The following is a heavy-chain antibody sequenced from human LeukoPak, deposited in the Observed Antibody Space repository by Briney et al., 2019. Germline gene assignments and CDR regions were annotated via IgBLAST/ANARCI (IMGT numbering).Heavy chain of an antibody. D-gene: IGHD5-12*01. V-gene: IGHV3-11*01. Sequence: PGGSLGLSCAASGFTFSDYYMTWIRQAPGKGLEWISYISTTSRTIYYAESVKGRFTIPRDNAKMSVELQMNSLSGEDTATYYCARGALLTRDSGYPVFAYWGQGTQVTVSS. CDR2: ISTTSRTI. CDR3: ARGALLTRDSGYPVFAY. CDR1: GFTFSDYY. J-gene: IGHJ4*02.